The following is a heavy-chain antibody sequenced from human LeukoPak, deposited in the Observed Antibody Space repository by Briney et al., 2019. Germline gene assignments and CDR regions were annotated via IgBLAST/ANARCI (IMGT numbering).Heavy chain of an antibody. D-gene: IGHD5-18*01. J-gene: IGHJ4*02. V-gene: IGHV4-30-2*01. CDR2: IFQSGST. Sequence: SETLSLTCAVSGGSISSGDNSWRWFRQPPGKGLECIGFIFQSGSTYYNPSLKSRVTISIDRSKNQFSLILSSVTAADTAVYYCARGSNYALDFWGQGTLVTVSS. CDR3: ARGSNYALDF. CDR1: GGSISSGDNS.